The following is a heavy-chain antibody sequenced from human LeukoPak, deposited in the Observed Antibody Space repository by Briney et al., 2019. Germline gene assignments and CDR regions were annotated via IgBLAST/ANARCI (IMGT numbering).Heavy chain of an antibody. V-gene: IGHV1-69*02. CDR1: GGTFSSYT. Sequence: SVKVSCKASGGTFSSYTISWVRQAPGQGLEWMGRIIPILGITNYAQKFQGRVTITADKFTSTAYMELSSLRSEDTAVYYCALRTVGTFYYYYYMDVWGKGTTVTVSS. J-gene: IGHJ6*03. CDR3: ALRTVGTFYYYYYMDV. D-gene: IGHD4-23*01. CDR2: IIPILGIT.